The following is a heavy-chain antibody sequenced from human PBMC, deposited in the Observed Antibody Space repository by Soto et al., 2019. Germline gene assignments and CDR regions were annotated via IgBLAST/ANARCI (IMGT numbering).Heavy chain of an antibody. CDR3: VASLAASGLNWLGP. CDR1: GGSISEKY. D-gene: IGHD6-13*01. Sequence: SETLSLTCIVSGGSISEKYWNWVRQPPGKGLEWIGLIFANGHTDYNPSLKSRVTMSVDASKNQFSLRLTSMTAADTAVYYCVASLAASGLNWLGPWGRGTLVTVSS. CDR2: IFANGHT. V-gene: IGHV4-4*07. J-gene: IGHJ5*02.